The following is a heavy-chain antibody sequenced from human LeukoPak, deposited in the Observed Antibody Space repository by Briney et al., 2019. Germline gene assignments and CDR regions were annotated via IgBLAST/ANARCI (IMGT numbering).Heavy chain of an antibody. J-gene: IGHJ4*02. CDR1: GYTFTSYY. V-gene: IGHV1-46*03. CDR2: INPSGGST. CDR3: ARGGVIAVAGGYFDY. Sequence: ASVKVSCKASGYTFTSYYMHWVRQAPGQGLEWMGIINPSGGSTSYAQKFQGRVTMTRDTSTSTVYMGLSSLRSEDTAVYYCARGGVIAVAGGYFDYWGQGTLVTVSS. D-gene: IGHD6-19*01.